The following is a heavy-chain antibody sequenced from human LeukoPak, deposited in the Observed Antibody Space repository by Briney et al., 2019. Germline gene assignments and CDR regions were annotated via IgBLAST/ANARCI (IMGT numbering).Heavy chain of an antibody. CDR3: TRGVFSDV. CDR2: INGGGTTK. V-gene: IGHV3-11*01. CDR1: GFIFSDY. J-gene: IGHJ6*04. Sequence: GGSLRLSCAATGFIFSDYMNWIRQAPGKGLEWVSHINGGGTTKYYADSVRGRFTLSRDNAKNTLYLQMNNLRAEGTAVYYCTRGVFSDVWGTGTTVTVSS.